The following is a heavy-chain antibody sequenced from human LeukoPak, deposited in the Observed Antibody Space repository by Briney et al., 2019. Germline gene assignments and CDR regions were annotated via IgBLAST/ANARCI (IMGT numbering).Heavy chain of an antibody. CDR1: GFTISSNY. J-gene: IGHJ2*01. V-gene: IGHV3-53*01. D-gene: IGHD1-20*01. Sequence: PGGSLRLSCAASGFTISSNYMNWVRQAPGKGLDWVSVISDGGSTYYADSVRGRFTISRDNSKNTLFLQMNSLRAEDTAVYYCAKDRPNWNDVYGYFDLWGRGTLVTVSS. CDR2: ISDGGST. CDR3: AKDRPNWNDVYGYFDL.